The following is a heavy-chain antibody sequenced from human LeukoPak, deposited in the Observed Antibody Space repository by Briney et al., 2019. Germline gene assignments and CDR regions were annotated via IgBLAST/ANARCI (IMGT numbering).Heavy chain of an antibody. CDR3: ARVRSTAVADY. V-gene: IGHV4-34*01. Sequence: KPGGSLRLSCEGSAFIFSGHWMNWVRQPPGKGLEWIGEINHSGSTNYNPSLKSRVTISVDTSKNQFSLKLSSVTAADTAVYYCARVRSTAVADYWGQGTLVTVSS. D-gene: IGHD5/OR15-5a*01. CDR1: AFIFSGHW. CDR2: INHSGST. J-gene: IGHJ4*02.